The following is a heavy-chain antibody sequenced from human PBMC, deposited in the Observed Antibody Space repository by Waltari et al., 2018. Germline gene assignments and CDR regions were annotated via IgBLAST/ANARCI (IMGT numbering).Heavy chain of an antibody. V-gene: IGHV1-2*06. CDR3: ATIGWEMATVSGPSGGS. Sequence: QVHLVQSGDAVKEPGASVQVSCKASGHTFTGDYIHCVRQAPGQGLEWMGRISPTSGTTNYAQQFQGRVTMTKDTSMNTAYMEVNGLTSDDTAVYYCATIGWEMATVSGPSGGSWGQGTRVTVSS. J-gene: IGHJ5*02. D-gene: IGHD1-26*01. CDR2: ISPTSGTT. CDR1: GHTFTGDY.